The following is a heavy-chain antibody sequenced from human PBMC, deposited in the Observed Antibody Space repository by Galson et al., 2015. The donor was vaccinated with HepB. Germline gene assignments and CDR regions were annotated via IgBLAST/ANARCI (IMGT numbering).Heavy chain of an antibody. CDR3: ARVGRYYYGMDV. J-gene: IGHJ6*02. CDR2: ISSSGSTI. V-gene: IGHV3-48*03. Sequence: SLRLSCAASGFTFSSYEMNWVRQAPGKGLEWVSYISSSGSTIYYADSVKGRFTISRDNAKNSLYLQMNSLRAEDTAVYYCARVGRYYYGMDVWGQGTTVTVSS. CDR1: GFTFSSYE. D-gene: IGHD1-26*01.